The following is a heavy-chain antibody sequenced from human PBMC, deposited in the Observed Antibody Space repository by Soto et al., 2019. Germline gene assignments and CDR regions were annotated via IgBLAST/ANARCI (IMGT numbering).Heavy chain of an antibody. CDR1: GFTFSSYA. Sequence: QVQLVESGGGVVQPGRSLRLSCAASGFTFSSYAMHWVRQAPGKGLEWVAVISYDGSNKYYADSVKGRFTISSDNSKNTLYLQMNSLRAEDTAVYYCARGGIAAAGDWFDPWGQGTLVTVSS. V-gene: IGHV3-30-3*01. CDR3: ARGGIAAAGDWFDP. CDR2: ISYDGSNK. J-gene: IGHJ5*02. D-gene: IGHD6-13*01.